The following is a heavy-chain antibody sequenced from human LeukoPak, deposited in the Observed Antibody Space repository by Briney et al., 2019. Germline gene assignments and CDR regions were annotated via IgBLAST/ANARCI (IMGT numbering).Heavy chain of an antibody. Sequence: SETLSLTCAVYGGSFSGYYWSWIRQPPGKGLEWIGEINHSGSTNYNPPLKSRVTISVDTSKNQFSLKLSSVTAADTAVYYCASVRGRGFDYWGQGTLVTVS. CDR2: INHSGST. J-gene: IGHJ4*02. CDR1: GGSFSGYY. D-gene: IGHD3-10*01. CDR3: ASVRGRGFDY. V-gene: IGHV4-34*01.